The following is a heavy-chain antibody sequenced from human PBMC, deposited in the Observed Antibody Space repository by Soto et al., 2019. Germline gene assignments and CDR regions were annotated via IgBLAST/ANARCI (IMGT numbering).Heavy chain of an antibody. CDR1: GYTFTSYG. Sequence: QVQLVQSGAEVKKPGASVKVSCKASGYTFTSYGISWVRQAPGQGLEWMGWISAYHGNTNDAKNLKGRVTMTTDTSTSTAYMELRSLRSDDTAVYYCARVPNYDILTGLGYFDYWGKGTLVTVSS. J-gene: IGHJ4*02. CDR3: ARVPNYDILTGLGYFDY. V-gene: IGHV1-18*01. CDR2: ISAYHGNT. D-gene: IGHD3-9*01.